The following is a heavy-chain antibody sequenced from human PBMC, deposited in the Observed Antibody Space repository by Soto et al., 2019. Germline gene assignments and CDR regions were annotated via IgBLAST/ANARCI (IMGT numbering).Heavy chain of an antibody. CDR3: VREDDGGDRDYYGLDV. CDR2: IHYSGSV. CDR1: GGSISSDHYH. V-gene: IGHV4-30-4*01. Sequence: QVQLQESGPGLVRPSQTLSLTCTVSGGSISSDHYHWTWIRQTPGKGLEWIGYIHYSGSVYYNPSPQSRVTMSVATSKNLFSLKLRSVTAADPAVYFCVREDDGGDRDYYGLDVWGQGTTVTVAS. D-gene: IGHD4-17*01. J-gene: IGHJ6*02.